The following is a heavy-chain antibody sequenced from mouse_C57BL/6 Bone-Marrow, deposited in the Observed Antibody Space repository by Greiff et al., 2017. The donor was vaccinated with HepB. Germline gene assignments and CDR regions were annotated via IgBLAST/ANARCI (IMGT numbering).Heavy chain of an antibody. Sequence: DVKLQESGAELVRPGASVKLSCTASGFNIKDDYMHWVKQRPEQGLEWIGWIDPENGDTEYASKFQGKATITADTSSNTAYLQLSSLTSEDTAVYYCTTKGKGYWGQGTTLTVSS. CDR1: GFNIKDDY. CDR3: TTKGKGY. CDR2: IDPENGDT. V-gene: IGHV14-4*01. J-gene: IGHJ2*01.